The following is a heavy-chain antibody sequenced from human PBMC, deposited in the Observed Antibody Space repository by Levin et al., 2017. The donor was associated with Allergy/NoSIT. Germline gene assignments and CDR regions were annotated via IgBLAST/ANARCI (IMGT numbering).Heavy chain of an antibody. Sequence: PSETLSLTCTVSGGSVSSGSYYWSWIRQPPGKGLEWIGYIYYSGSTNYNPSLKSRVTISVDTSKNQFSLKLSSVTAADTAVYYCARDLVAVAGPFDYWGQGTLVTVSS. CDR2: IYYSGST. V-gene: IGHV4-61*01. CDR3: ARDLVAVAGPFDY. J-gene: IGHJ4*02. D-gene: IGHD6-19*01. CDR1: GGSVSSGSYY.